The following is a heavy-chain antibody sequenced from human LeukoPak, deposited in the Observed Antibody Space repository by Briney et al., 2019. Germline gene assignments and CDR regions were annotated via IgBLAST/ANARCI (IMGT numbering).Heavy chain of an antibody. CDR3: TTVSSTRGGYYYYYYMDV. CDR1: GFTFSNAW. Sequence: GGSLRLSCAASGFTFSNAWMSWVRQAPGKGLEWVGRIKSKTDGGTTDYAEPVKGRFTISRDDSKNTLYLQMNSLKTEDAAVYYCTTVSSTRGGYYYYYYMDVWGKGTTVTVSS. J-gene: IGHJ6*03. V-gene: IGHV3-15*01. CDR2: IKSKTDGGTT. D-gene: IGHD3-10*01.